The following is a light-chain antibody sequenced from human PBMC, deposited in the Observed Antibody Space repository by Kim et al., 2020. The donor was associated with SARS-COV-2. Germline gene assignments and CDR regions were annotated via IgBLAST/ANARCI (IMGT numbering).Light chain of an antibody. V-gene: IGLV2-14*03. CDR3: GSYTSTGALV. CDR1: SSDVGGYNY. J-gene: IGLJ3*02. Sequence: QSALSQPASVSGSPGQSITISCTGTSSDVGGYNYVSWYQQRPGKAPKLMIYDVSSRPSGVSNRFSGSKSGISASLTISGLQAEDEADYYCGSYTSTGALVFGGGTKLTVL. CDR2: DVS.